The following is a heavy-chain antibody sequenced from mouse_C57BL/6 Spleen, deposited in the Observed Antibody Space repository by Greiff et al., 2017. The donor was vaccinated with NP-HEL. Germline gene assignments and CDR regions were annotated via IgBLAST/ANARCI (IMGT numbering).Heavy chain of an antibody. CDR1: GYAFSSYW. CDR3: GWSNYNLHYAMDY. V-gene: IGHV1-80*01. CDR2: IYPGDGDT. Sequence: QVQLKESGAELVKPGASVKISCKASGYAFSSYWMNWVKQRPGKGLEWIGQIYPGDGDTNYNGKFKGKATLTADKSSSTAYMQLSSLTSEDSAVYFCGWSNYNLHYAMDYWGQGTSVTVSS. J-gene: IGHJ4*01. D-gene: IGHD2-5*01.